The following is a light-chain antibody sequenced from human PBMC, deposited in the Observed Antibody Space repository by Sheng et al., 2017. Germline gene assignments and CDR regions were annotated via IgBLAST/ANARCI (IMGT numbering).Light chain of an antibody. V-gene: IGLV1-44*01. CDR3: ATWDDSLKGV. CDR2: NNY. J-gene: IGLJ1*01. CDR1: SSNIGNNS. Sequence: LTQPPSASGTPGQRVTISCSGSSSNIGNNSVNWYQQLPGTAPKLLIYNNYERPSGVPDRFSGSKSGTSASLAISGLQSEDEADYYCATWDDSLKGVFGTGTRVAV.